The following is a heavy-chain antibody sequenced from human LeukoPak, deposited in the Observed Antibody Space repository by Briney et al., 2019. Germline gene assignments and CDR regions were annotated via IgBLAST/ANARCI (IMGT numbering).Heavy chain of an antibody. CDR3: ARHLQYYDIFGFDY. CDR1: GGSISRSSYY. J-gene: IGHJ4*02. D-gene: IGHD3-9*01. Sequence: SETLSLTCTVSGGSISRSSYYWGWIRHPGGKGLGWIGSIYYSVSTYYNPSLKSRVTISVDTSKNQFSLKLSSVTAADTAVYYCARHLQYYDIFGFDYWGQGTLVTVSS. CDR2: IYYSVST. V-gene: IGHV4-39*01.